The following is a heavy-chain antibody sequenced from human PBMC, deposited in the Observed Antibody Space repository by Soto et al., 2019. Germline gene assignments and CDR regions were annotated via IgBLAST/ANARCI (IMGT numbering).Heavy chain of an antibody. CDR2: MLYSGST. V-gene: IGHV4-39*01. J-gene: IGHJ4*02. D-gene: IGHD3-16*02. Sequence: SETLSLTCTVSGGSISSAAYYWGWIRQPPGKGLEWIGSMLYSGSTYYSPSLKSRVTISVDTSKNQFSLKLRSVTAADTAVYYCARNHEYVWGTYRWALDYWGQGTVVTSPQ. CDR3: ARNHEYVWGTYRWALDY. CDR1: GGSISSAAYY.